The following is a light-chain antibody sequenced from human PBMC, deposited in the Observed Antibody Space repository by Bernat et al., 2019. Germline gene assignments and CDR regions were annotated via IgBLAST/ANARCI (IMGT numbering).Light chain of an antibody. CDR1: QSVLKSSNNNNY. J-gene: IGKJ1*01. Sequence: DIVMTQSPDSLAVSLGERATINCKSSQSVLKSSNNNNYLAWYQQKPGQPPKLLIYWASTRESGVPDRFSGSGSGTDFTLTISSLQAEDVAVYYCQKYYSNPPWTFGQGTKVEI. V-gene: IGKV4-1*01. CDR2: WAS. CDR3: QKYYSNPPWT.